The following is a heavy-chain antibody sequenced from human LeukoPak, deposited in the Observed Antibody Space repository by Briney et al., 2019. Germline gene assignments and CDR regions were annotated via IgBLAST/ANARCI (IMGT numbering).Heavy chain of an antibody. CDR3: ASDGSGSYDYYYYMDV. J-gene: IGHJ6*03. CDR2: IYTSGST. Sequence: SETLSLTCSVSGGSISSGSYYWSWIRQPPGKGLEWIGRIYTSGSTNYNPSLKSRVTISVDTSKNQLSLKLSSVTAADTAVYYCASDGSGSYDYYYYMDVWGKGTAVTVSS. V-gene: IGHV4-61*02. D-gene: IGHD3-10*01. CDR1: GGSISSGSYY.